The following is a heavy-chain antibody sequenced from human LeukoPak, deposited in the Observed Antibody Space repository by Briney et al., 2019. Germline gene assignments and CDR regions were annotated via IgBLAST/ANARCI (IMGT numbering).Heavy chain of an antibody. CDR1: GFTFSNAW. J-gene: IGHJ5*02. CDR2: IKSKPDGGTT. Sequence: GGSLRLSCAASGFTFSNAWMSWVRQAPGKGLEWVGRIKSKPDGGTTDYAAPVKGRFTISRDDSKNTLFLQMNSLKTEDTAVYYCATDSFTVVVPAAKGPWGQGTPVTVSS. D-gene: IGHD2-2*01. CDR3: ATDSFTVVVPAAKGP. V-gene: IGHV3-15*01.